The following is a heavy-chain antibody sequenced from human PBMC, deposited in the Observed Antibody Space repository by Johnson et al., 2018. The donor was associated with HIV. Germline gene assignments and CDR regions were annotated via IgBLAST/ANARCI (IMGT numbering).Heavy chain of an antibody. CDR3: ARPPPWFGEGIGAFDI. Sequence: VQLVESGGGVVQPGGSPRLSCAASQFIFSNYYMNFVRQAPGKGLEWVSVISDSDGSTYYEDSVRGRFTISRDNSKNTLYLQMNSLRAEDTAVYYCARPPPWFGEGIGAFDIWGQGTMVTVSS. CDR1: QFIFSNYY. CDR2: ISDSDGST. V-gene: IGHV3-23*04. D-gene: IGHD3-10*01. J-gene: IGHJ3*02.